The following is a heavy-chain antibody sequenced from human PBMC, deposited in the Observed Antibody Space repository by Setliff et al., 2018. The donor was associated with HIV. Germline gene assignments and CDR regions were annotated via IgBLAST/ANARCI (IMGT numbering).Heavy chain of an antibody. CDR3: RVWILRDTSDI. CDR2: MYYSGNT. D-gene: IGHD1-1*01. V-gene: IGHV4-59*08. Sequence: PSETLSLTCTVSGVSISNYYWSWIRQPPGKGLEWIGYMYYSGNTNYNPSLKSRVTISVDTSKNQFSLKLSSVTAADTAVYYCRVWILRDTSDIWGQGTVVTVSS. CDR1: GVSISNYY. J-gene: IGHJ3*02.